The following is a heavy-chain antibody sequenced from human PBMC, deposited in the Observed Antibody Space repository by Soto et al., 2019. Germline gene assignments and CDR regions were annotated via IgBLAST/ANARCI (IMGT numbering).Heavy chain of an antibody. CDR2: IIPIFATP. V-gene: IGHV1-69*13. Sequence: SVKVSCKASGAICSSYAVSWVRQVPGQGLEWMGGIIPIFATPTYGHECQDRVTITADESTSTAYMGLSSLRSADTAVYYCARARYGDFVSWFDSWGQGTPVTVSS. CDR1: GAICSSYA. D-gene: IGHD4-17*01. CDR3: ARARYGDFVSWFDS. J-gene: IGHJ5*01.